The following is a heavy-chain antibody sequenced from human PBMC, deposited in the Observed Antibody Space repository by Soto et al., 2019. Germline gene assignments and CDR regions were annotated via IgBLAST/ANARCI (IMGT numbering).Heavy chain of an antibody. D-gene: IGHD2-2*01. CDR2: ISAYNGNT. Sequence: QVQLVQSGAEVKKPGASVKVSCKASGYTFTSYGISWVRQAPGQGLEWMGCISAYNGNTNYAQKLQGRVTMTTDTSTSTAYMELRSLRSDDTAVYYCARAPRVVVVPAARDGGWFDPWGQGTLVTVSS. J-gene: IGHJ5*02. V-gene: IGHV1-18*01. CDR3: ARAPRVVVVPAARDGGWFDP. CDR1: GYTFTSYG.